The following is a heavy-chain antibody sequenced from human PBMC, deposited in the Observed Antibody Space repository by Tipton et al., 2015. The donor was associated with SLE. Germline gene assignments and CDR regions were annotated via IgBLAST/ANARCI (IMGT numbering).Heavy chain of an antibody. CDR3: ARGGGSYYDY. Sequence: TLSLTCTVSGGSISGYYWSWVRQPAGKGLEWIGRIYTSASTIYNPSLKSRVTLTSDTSKNQFSLRVRSVTAADTAVYYCARGGGSYYDYWGQGTLVTVSP. J-gene: IGHJ4*02. CDR2: IYTSAST. V-gene: IGHV4-4*07. CDR1: GGSISGYY. D-gene: IGHD1-26*01.